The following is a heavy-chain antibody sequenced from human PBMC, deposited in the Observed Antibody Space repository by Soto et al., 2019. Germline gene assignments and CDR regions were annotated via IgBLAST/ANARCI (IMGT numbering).Heavy chain of an antibody. D-gene: IGHD4-17*01. J-gene: IGHJ4*02. V-gene: IGHV3-30-3*01. CDR3: VRDGGYGGSPGGAYFDT. CDR1: GFTFSHYA. Sequence: QEHLVESGGGVVQPGRSLRLSCAASGFTFSHYAMHWVRQAPGKGLEWVAVLSYDGSTKYYADSVKGRFTMSRDNSNNTPFLHMNSLRPEDTALVYCVRDGGYGGSPGGAYFDTWGQGTLVTVSS. CDR2: LSYDGSTK.